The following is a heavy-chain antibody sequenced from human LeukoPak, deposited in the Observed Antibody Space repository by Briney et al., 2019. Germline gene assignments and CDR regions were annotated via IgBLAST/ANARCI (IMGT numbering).Heavy chain of an antibody. Sequence: GGSLRLSCAASGFTLSSYAMHWVRQAPGKGLEWVAVISYDGSNKYYADSVKGRFTISRDNSKNTLYLQMNSLRAEDTAVYYCARERGYSYGLDYWGQGTLVTVSS. D-gene: IGHD5-18*01. J-gene: IGHJ4*02. V-gene: IGHV3-30-3*01. CDR3: ARERGYSYGLDY. CDR2: ISYDGSNK. CDR1: GFTLSSYA.